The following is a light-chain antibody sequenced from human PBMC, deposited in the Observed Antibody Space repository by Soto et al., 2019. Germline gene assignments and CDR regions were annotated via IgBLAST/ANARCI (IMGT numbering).Light chain of an antibody. CDR2: AAS. V-gene: IGKV3-20*01. CDR3: QQSGSSPGFT. CDR1: QSINNRY. Sequence: EIVLTQSPGTLSLSPGERATLSCRASQSINNRYLAWYQQKPGQAPRLLIYAASSRATGIPDRFSGSGSGTDFTLTISRLEPDDFAVYYCQQSGSSPGFTFGPGTKVDIK. J-gene: IGKJ3*01.